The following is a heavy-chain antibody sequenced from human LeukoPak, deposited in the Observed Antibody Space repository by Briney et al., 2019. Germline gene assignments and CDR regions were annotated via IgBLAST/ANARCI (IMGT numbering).Heavy chain of an antibody. CDR3: ARVDRPHFYMDV. CDR1: GDTFNNYM. V-gene: IGHV1-69*13. D-gene: IGHD2/OR15-2a*01. Sequence: SVKVSCKEAGDTFNNYMITWGRQAPGEGGEGIGPFMPLFNTPTSARKFQGRITIIPHASTHTSHVELRSLRSEDTAVYSCARVDRPHFYMDVWGKGTTVTVSS. J-gene: IGHJ6*03. CDR2: FMPLFNTP.